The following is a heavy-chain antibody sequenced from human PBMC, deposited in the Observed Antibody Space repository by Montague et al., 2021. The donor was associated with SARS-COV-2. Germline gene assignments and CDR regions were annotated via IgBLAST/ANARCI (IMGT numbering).Heavy chain of an antibody. D-gene: IGHD3-3*01. CDR3: ARSGVGIFDFSYFDS. Sequence: SETLSLTCSVSGFSISSGYYWGWIRQTPGKGLEWIGSRYQNGATYYSPSLKRPVTILLDTSKNQFSLSLTSVTAADTAVYYCARSGVGIFDFSYFDSWGQGDLLIVS. CDR1: GFSISSGYY. CDR2: RYQNGAT. J-gene: IGHJ4*02. V-gene: IGHV4-38-2*02.